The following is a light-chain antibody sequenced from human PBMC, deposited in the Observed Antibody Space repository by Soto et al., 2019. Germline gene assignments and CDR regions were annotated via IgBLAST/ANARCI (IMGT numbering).Light chain of an antibody. J-gene: IGLJ1*01. CDR2: EVI. V-gene: IGLV2-14*01. CDR3: SSHTISSALQV. CDR1: SSDIGTYNS. Sequence: QSALTQPASVSGSPGQSITISCTGTSSDIGTYNSVSWYQHHPGKAPKLLIFEVIDRPSGVSDRFSGSKSGNTASLTISGLQADDEADYYCSSHTISSALQVFGNGTKVTVL.